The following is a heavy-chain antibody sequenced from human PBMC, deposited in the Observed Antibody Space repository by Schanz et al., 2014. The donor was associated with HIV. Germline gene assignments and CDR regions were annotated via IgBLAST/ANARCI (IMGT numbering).Heavy chain of an antibody. CDR2: ISGGSAST. V-gene: IGHV3-23*01. D-gene: IGHD1-20*01. CDR1: GLTLSSYG. J-gene: IGHJ6*02. CDR3: AKTSITLGMDV. Sequence: EVQLLESGGGLVQPGGSLRLSCAASGLTLSSYGMSWVRQAPGKGLEWVSSISGGSASTFYADSVKGRFTISRVNSKNTLYLQMNSLRAEDTAIYYCAKTSITLGMDVWGQGTTVTVSS.